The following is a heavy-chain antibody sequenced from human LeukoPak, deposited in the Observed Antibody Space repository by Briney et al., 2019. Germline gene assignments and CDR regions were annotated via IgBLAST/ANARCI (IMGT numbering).Heavy chain of an antibody. V-gene: IGHV4-39*07. J-gene: IGHJ4*02. D-gene: IGHD5-24*01. CDR1: GGSISSGDLH. CDR2: ISNSGST. CDR3: ARSGDGYNYLLDY. Sequence: SETLSLTCTISGGSISSGDLHWGWIRQPPGKGLEWIGSISNSGSTYYNVSLKSRATISVDTSKNQFSLKLSSVTAADTAVYYCARSGDGYNYLLDYWGQGTLVTVSS.